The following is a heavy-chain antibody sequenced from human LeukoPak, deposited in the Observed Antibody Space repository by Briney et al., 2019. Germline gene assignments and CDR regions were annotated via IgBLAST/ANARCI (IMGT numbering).Heavy chain of an antibody. CDR2: IYYSGSA. CDR1: NGSINSYY. D-gene: IGHD3-22*01. J-gene: IGHJ3*02. Sequence: SETLSLTCIVSNGSINSYYWSWIRRPPGKGLEWIGYIYYSGSAYYNPSLRSRVTISVDTSKSQFSLNLSSVTAADAAVYYCARTYDSSGYSAFHIWGQGTMVTVSS. CDR3: ARTYDSSGYSAFHI. V-gene: IGHV4-59*01.